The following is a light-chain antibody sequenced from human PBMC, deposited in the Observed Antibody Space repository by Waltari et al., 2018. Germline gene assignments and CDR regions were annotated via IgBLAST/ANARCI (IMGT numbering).Light chain of an antibody. V-gene: IGLV2-14*01. J-gene: IGLJ2*01. CDR3: ASYTSSSTI. CDR2: EVS. Sequence: QSALTQPASVSGSPGQSITISCTATSSDVGSDNYVSWYKHHPGKAPKPMISEVSNRPSGVSNRFSGSKSGNTASLTISGLQAEDEADYYCASYTSSSTIFGGGTNLTVL. CDR1: SSDVGSDNY.